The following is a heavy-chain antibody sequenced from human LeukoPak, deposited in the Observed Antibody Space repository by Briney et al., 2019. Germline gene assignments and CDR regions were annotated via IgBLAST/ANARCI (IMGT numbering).Heavy chain of an antibody. CDR2: TYYRSKWSS. Sequence: SQTLSLTCAISGDSVSSNSVAWNWIRQSPSRGLEWLGRTYYRSKWSSDYAVSVNSRITINPDTSKNQFSLQLNSVTPEDTAVYYCARVRPPDAFDVWGQGTMVTVSS. CDR1: GDSVSSNSVA. CDR3: ARVRPPDAFDV. J-gene: IGHJ3*01. V-gene: IGHV6-1*01. D-gene: IGHD6-25*01.